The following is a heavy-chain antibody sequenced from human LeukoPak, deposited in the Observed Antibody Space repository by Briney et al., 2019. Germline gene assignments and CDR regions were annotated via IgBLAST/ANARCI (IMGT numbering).Heavy chain of an antibody. D-gene: IGHD6-19*01. CDR1: GYTFTGYY. V-gene: IGHV1-2*02. Sequence: ASVKVSCKASGYTFTGYYMHWVRQAPGQGLEWMGWINPNSGGTNYAQKFQGRVTMTRDTSISIAYMELSRLRSDDTAVYYCARGHIAVAGHLNWFDPWGQGTLVTVSS. CDR3: ARGHIAVAGHLNWFDP. J-gene: IGHJ5*02. CDR2: INPNSGGT.